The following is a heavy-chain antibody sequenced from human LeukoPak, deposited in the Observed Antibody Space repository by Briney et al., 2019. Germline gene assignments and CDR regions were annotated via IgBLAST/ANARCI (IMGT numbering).Heavy chain of an antibody. CDR2: IVGSSST. V-gene: IGHV3-69-1*01. J-gene: IGHJ4*02. Sequence: PGGSLRLSCAASGFTVSSNYMSWVRQAPGKGLEWVSSIVGSSSTYYADSLKGRFTISRDNAKNSLYLQMNSLRAEDTAVYYCARIGAGSSRDYWGQGTLVTVSP. CDR3: ARIGAGSSRDY. CDR1: GFTVSSNY. D-gene: IGHD6-13*01.